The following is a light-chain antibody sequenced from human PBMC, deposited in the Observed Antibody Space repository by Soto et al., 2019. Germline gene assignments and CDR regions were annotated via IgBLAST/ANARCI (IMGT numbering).Light chain of an antibody. V-gene: IGKV3-20*01. J-gene: IGKJ1*01. CDR3: QQSHSSPRT. Sequence: DIVLTQSPGTLSLSPGERATLSCRASQRVSSAYLAWYQQRPGQAPRLLIYAASSRATGIPDRFSGSGSGTEFTLTISRLEPEDFAVFYCQQSHSSPRTFGQGTKVEIK. CDR1: QRVSSAY. CDR2: AAS.